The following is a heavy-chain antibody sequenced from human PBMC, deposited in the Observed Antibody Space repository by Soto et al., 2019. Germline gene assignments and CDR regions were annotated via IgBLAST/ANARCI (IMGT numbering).Heavy chain of an antibody. D-gene: IGHD4-17*01. CDR1: GGSISSSSYY. CDR3: ARYDYGDYGAFDI. Sequence: QLQLQESGPGLVKPSETLSLTCTVSGGSISSSSYYWGWFRQPPGKGLEWIGSIYYSGSTYYNPSLKSRVTMSVYTYKNQFSLKLSSVTAADTAVYYCARYDYGDYGAFDIWGQGTMVPVSS. J-gene: IGHJ3*02. CDR2: IYYSGST. V-gene: IGHV4-39*01.